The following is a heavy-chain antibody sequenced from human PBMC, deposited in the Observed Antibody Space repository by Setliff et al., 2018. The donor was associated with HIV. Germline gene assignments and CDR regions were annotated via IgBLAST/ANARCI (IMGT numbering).Heavy chain of an antibody. J-gene: IGHJ4*02. CDR3: VRFYGFWGAYYGYYFDY. CDR2: ISAYTGNA. V-gene: IGHV1-18*01. Sequence: GASVKVSCKASGYTFSDYGVTWMRQAPGQGLEWVGWISAYTGNANYTQKLQGRITMTTDTYTGTAYMELRSLRSDDTAVYYCVRFYGFWGAYYGYYFDYWGQGTLVTVSS. CDR1: GYTFSDYG. D-gene: IGHD3-3*01.